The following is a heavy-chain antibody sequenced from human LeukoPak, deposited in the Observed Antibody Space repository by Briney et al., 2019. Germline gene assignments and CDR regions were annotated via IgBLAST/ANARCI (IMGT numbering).Heavy chain of an antibody. CDR1: GYTFTSYH. J-gene: IGHJ5*02. D-gene: IGHD3-3*01. CDR3: AREAITIFGLVRTQTTKGPHRFDP. V-gene: IGHV1-46*01. Sequence: ASVKVSCKASGYTFTSYHMHWVRQAPGQGLEWMGIINPSGGSTNYAQRFRGRVTMTRDMSTGTVYMELSSLTSEDTTVYYCAREAITIFGLVRTQTTKGPHRFDPWGQGTLVTISS. CDR2: INPSGGST.